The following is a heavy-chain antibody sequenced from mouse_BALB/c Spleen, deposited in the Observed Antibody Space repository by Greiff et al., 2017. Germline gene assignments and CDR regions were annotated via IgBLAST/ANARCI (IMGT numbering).Heavy chain of an antibody. J-gene: IGHJ2*01. CDR2: INSNGGST. CDR1: GFTFSSYG. Sequence: DVQLVESGGGLVQPGGSLKLSCAASGFTFSSYGMSWVRQTPDKRLELVATINSNGGSTYYPDSVKGRFTISRDNAKNTLYLQMSSLKSEDTAMYYCATDSSGHFDYWGQGTTLTVSS. V-gene: IGHV5-6-3*01. CDR3: ATDSSGHFDY. D-gene: IGHD3-2*01.